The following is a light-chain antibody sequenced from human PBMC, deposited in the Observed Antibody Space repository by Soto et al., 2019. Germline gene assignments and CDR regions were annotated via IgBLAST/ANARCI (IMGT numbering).Light chain of an antibody. CDR3: CSYAGRYTRV. Sequence: QSVLTQPASVSGSPGQSITISCTGTSSDIGSYNYVSWYQQHPGQAPKLIIYEVINRPSGVSSRFSGSKSGNTASLTISGLQAEDEADYYCCSYAGRYTRVFGGGTKLTVL. J-gene: IGLJ3*02. CDR2: EVI. V-gene: IGLV2-14*01. CDR1: SSDIGSYNY.